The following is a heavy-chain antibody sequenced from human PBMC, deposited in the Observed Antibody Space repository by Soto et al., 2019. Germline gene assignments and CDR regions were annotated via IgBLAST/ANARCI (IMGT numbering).Heavy chain of an antibody. J-gene: IGHJ4*02. V-gene: IGHV3-30*04. D-gene: IGHD6-13*01. CDR2: ISVDGSYE. CDR1: GFTFSTYA. CDR3: AREAAAGQLDY. Sequence: QVQLVESGGGVVQPGGSLRLSCAASGFTFSTYAMHWVRQAPGKGLEWVALISVDGSYEYYADSVKGRFTISRDNSNNTLHLQMNSLRPEDMAVYYCAREAAAGQLDYWGQGTLGTVSS.